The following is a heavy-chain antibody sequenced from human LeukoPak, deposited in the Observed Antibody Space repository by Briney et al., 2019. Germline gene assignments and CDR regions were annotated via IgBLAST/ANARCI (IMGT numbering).Heavy chain of an antibody. CDR2: IYFSGRT. J-gene: IGHJ3*02. Sequence: PSQTLSLTCTVSGGFISSGGYYWSWIRQHPGKGLEWIGYIYFSGRTYYNPSLKSRVSTSVDTSKNQFSLKLSSVTAADTAVYYCARVGPNDYGAPSGFDIWGQGTMVTVSS. D-gene: IGHD3-16*01. V-gene: IGHV4-31*03. CDR3: ARVGPNDYGAPSGFDI. CDR1: GGFISSGGYY.